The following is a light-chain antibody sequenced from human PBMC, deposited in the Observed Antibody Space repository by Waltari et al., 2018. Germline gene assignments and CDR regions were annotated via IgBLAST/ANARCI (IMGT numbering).Light chain of an antibody. CDR2: GAS. J-gene: IGKJ3*01. CDR3: QQSYSTPRVT. V-gene: IGKV1-39*01. Sequence: IQMTQSPSSLSASVGDRVTITCRASQTISTHLNWYQHKPGKAPSLLIYGASNLQGGVPSRFSGRGSGTDFTLTISSLQPEDFATYYCQQSYSTPRVTFGPGTKV. CDR1: QTISTH.